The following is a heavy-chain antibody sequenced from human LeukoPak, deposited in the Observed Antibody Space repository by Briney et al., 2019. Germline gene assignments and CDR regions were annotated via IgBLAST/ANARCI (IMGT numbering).Heavy chain of an antibody. Sequence: SETLSLTCIVSGGSISSGDYYWSWIRQPPGKGLEWIGYIYYSGSTYYNPSLKSRVTISVDTSKNQFSLKLSSVTAADTAVYYCARVLYYGLGMDVWGQGTTVTVSS. V-gene: IGHV4-30-4*01. D-gene: IGHD2-8*01. CDR2: IYYSGST. J-gene: IGHJ6*02. CDR1: GGSISSGDYY. CDR3: ARVLYYGLGMDV.